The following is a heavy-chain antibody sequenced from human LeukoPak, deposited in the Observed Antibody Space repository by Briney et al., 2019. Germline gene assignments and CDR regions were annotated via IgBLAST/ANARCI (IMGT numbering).Heavy chain of an antibody. CDR1: GFTFSDYY. Sequence: GGSLRLSCAASGFTFSDYYMSWIRQAPGKGLEWVSYISSSSSYTNYADSVKGRFTISRDNAKNSLYLQMNSLRAEDTAVYYCERDERERGYSYGLYYFDYWGQGTLVTVSS. CDR2: ISSSSSYT. J-gene: IGHJ4*02. V-gene: IGHV3-11*06. D-gene: IGHD5-18*01. CDR3: ERDERERGYSYGLYYFDY.